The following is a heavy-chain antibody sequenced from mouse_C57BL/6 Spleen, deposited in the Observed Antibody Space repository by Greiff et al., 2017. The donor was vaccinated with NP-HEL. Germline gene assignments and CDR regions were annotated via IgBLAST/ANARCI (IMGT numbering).Heavy chain of an antibody. CDR3: ARPFFYGYDEDDAMDY. CDR2: ILPGSGST. Sequence: VQLQQSGAELMKPGASVKLSCKATGYTFTGYWIEWVKQRPGHGLEWIGEILPGSGSTNYNEKFKGTATLTADTSSNTAYRQLSSLTTEDSAIYYFARPFFYGYDEDDAMDYWGQGTSVTVSS. J-gene: IGHJ4*01. D-gene: IGHD2-2*01. CDR1: GYTFTGYW. V-gene: IGHV1-9*01.